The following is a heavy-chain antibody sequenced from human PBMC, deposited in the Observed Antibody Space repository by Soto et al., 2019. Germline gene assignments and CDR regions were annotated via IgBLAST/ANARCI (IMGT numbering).Heavy chain of an antibody. D-gene: IGHD6-13*01. CDR1: GYTFTSYY. Sequence: ASVRASCQASGYTFTSYYIHRVRKAPGQGLEWMEIINPSGGSRIYAQRFQGRVTMTRDTSTSTCYMELSSLRSEDTAVYYCARDLMARIAAAGIRIRSSFDPLSQRTVVTVSS. CDR3: ARDLMARIAAAGIRIRSSFDP. CDR2: INPSGGSR. V-gene: IGHV1-46*01. J-gene: IGHJ5*02.